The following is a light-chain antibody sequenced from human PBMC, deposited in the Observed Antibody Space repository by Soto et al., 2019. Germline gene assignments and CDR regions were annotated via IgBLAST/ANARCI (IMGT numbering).Light chain of an antibody. CDR1: SSDVGGYNL. V-gene: IGLV2-8*01. Sequence: QSALTQPPSASGSPGQSVTISCTGTSSDVGGYNLVSWYQQHPGKAPKLMIFEVSKRPSGVPDRFSGSKSGNTASLTVSGLQAEDDSDYYCSSYADGNNRNVFGTGTNVTV. CDR2: EVS. J-gene: IGLJ1*01. CDR3: SSYADGNNRNV.